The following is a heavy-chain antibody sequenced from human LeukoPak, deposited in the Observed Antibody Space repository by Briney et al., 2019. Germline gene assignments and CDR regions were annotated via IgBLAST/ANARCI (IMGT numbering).Heavy chain of an antibody. Sequence: SETLSLTCTVSGGSISSYYWSWIRQPPGKGLEWIGYIYYSGSTNYNPSLKSRVTISVDTSKNQFSLKLSSVTAADTAVCYCARGPQRYSGSYSGYYYYYGMDVWGQGTTVTVSS. CDR1: GGSISSYY. CDR2: IYYSGST. J-gene: IGHJ6*02. D-gene: IGHD1-26*01. V-gene: IGHV4-59*01. CDR3: ARGPQRYSGSYSGYYYYYGMDV.